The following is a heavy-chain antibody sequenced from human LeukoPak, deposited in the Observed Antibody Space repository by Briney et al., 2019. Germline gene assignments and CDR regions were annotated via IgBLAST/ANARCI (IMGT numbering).Heavy chain of an antibody. CDR3: ARKSTQTGLNSWELLDY. D-gene: IGHD1-26*01. J-gene: IGHJ4*02. CDR1: GGTFSSYA. CDR2: IIPILGIA. V-gene: IGHV1-69*04. Sequence: GASVKVSCKASGGTFSSYAISWVRQAPGQGLEWMGRIIPILGIANYAQKFQGRVTITADESTSTAYMELSSLRSEDTAVYYCARKSTQTGLNSWELLDYWGQGTLVTVSS.